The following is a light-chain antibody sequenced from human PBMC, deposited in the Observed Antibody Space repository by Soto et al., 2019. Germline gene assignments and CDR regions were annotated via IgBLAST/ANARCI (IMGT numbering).Light chain of an antibody. J-gene: IGLJ1*01. CDR2: DVS. CDR1: SSDVGSYNR. V-gene: IGLV2-18*02. CDR3: SSYTSSNTYV. Sequence: QSVLTQPPSVSGSPGQSVTISCTGTSSDVGSYNRVSWYQQPPGTAPKLMIYDVSNRPSGVPDRFSGSKSGNTASLTISGLPAEDEADYYCSSYTSSNTYVFGTGTKVTVL.